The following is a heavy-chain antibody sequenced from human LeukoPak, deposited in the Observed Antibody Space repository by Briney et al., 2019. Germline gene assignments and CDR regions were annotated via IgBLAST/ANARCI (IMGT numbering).Heavy chain of an antibody. CDR1: GYXFTSYG. CDR3: ALTMVRGVIIPFDY. J-gene: IGHJ4*02. V-gene: IGHV1-18*01. Sequence: ASVKVSCKASGYXFTSYGMSWVRQAPGQGLQWMGWISAYNGNTNYAQKLQGRVTMTTDTSTSTAYMELRSLRSDDTAVYYCALTMVRGVIIPFDYWGQGTLVTVSS. CDR2: ISAYNGNT. D-gene: IGHD3-10*01.